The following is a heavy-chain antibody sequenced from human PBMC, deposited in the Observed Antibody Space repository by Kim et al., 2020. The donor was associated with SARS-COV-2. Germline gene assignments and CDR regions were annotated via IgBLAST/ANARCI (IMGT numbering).Heavy chain of an antibody. CDR3: ARGGVVPTAIRFDP. J-gene: IGHJ5*02. CDR1: GDTINNGGYF. V-gene: IGHV4-31*03. Sequence: SETLSLTCSVSGDTINNGGYFWHWIRQIPGKGLEWMGHIYYTGTASYIPSLQSRLTMSVDLSKSQLSLSLKSVTAADTAVYYCARGGVVPTAIRFDPWGPGTLVTASS. CDR2: IYYTGTA. D-gene: IGHD2-15*01.